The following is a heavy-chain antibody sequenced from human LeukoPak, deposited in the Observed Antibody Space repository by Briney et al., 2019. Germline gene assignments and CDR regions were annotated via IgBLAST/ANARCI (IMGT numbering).Heavy chain of an antibody. V-gene: IGHV4-4*07. D-gene: IGHD3-16*01. J-gene: IGHJ4*02. CDR2: IYSSGNT. Sequence: PSETLPLTCTVSGGSISSYSWSWIRQPAGKGLEWIGRIYSSGNTYYNASLRSRVTMSVDTSKNQFSLKLSSVTAADTAVYYCAREGGGFDYWGQGTLVTVSS. CDR3: AREGGGFDY. CDR1: GGSISSYS.